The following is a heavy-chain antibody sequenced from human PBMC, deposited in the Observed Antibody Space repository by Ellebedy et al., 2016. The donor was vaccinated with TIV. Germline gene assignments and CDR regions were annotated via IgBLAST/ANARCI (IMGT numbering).Heavy chain of an antibody. V-gene: IGHV3-66*01. J-gene: IGHJ4*02. CDR2: IYSGGNT. D-gene: IGHD1-1*01. CDR1: GFTVSTNY. CDR3: ARALVFPGTYYFDY. Sequence: GESLKISCAASGFTVSTNYMSWVRQAPGKGLEWVSVIYSGGNTYYAGSMKGRFTISRDSSKNTLYLQMNSLRAEDTAVYYCARALVFPGTYYFDYWGQGTLVTVSS.